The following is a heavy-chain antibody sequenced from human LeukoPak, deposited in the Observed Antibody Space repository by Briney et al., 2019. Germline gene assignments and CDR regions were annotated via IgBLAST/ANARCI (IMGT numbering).Heavy chain of an antibody. V-gene: IGHV4-4*02. J-gene: IGHJ6*03. CDR2: IYHTGST. CDR3: ARGSENYYYYYMDV. CDR1: GGSISSSNW. Sequence: PSETLSLTCGVSGGSISSSNWWSWVRQPPGKGLEWIGEIYHTGSTNYKSPLKSRVTISVDKSKNQFSLKLSSVTAADTAVYYCARGSENYYYYYMDVWGKGTTVTVSS. D-gene: IGHD2-15*01.